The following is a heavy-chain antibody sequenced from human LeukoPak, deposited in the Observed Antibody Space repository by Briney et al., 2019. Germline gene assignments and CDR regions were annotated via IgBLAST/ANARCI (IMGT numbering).Heavy chain of an antibody. CDR2: ISWNSGSI. Sequence: GGSLRLSCAASGFTFSNAWMSWVRQAPGKGLEWVSGISWNSGSIGYADSVKGRFTISRDNAKNSLYLQMNSLRAEDTALYYCAKDSAPDGTFYGMDVWGQGTTVTVSS. D-gene: IGHD1-1*01. J-gene: IGHJ6*02. V-gene: IGHV3-9*01. CDR3: AKDSAPDGTFYGMDV. CDR1: GFTFSNAW.